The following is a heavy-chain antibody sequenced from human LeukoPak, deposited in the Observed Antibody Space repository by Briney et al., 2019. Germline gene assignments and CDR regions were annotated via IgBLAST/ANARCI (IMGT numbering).Heavy chain of an antibody. J-gene: IGHJ4*02. D-gene: IGHD3-3*01. Sequence: SETLSLTCTVSGGSISSYYWSWIRQPPGKGLEWIGYIYYSGSTNYNPSLKSRVTISVDTSKNQFSLKLSSVTAADTAVYYCARLHRGSGYNYWGQGTLVTVSS. V-gene: IGHV4-59*08. CDR1: GGSISSYY. CDR2: IYYSGST. CDR3: ARLHRGSGYNY.